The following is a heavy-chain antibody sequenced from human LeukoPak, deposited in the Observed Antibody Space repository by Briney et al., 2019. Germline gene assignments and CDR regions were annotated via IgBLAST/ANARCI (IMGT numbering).Heavy chain of an antibody. CDR3: AKDRASGYFDY. D-gene: IGHD6-19*01. CDR1: GFTVSSNS. Sequence: GGSLRLSCAASGFTVSSNSMNWVRQAPGKGLEWVSAISGSGGSTYYADSVKGRFTISRDNSKNTLYLQMNSLRAEDTAVYYCAKDRASGYFDYWGQGTLVTVSS. V-gene: IGHV3-23*01. J-gene: IGHJ4*02. CDR2: ISGSGGST.